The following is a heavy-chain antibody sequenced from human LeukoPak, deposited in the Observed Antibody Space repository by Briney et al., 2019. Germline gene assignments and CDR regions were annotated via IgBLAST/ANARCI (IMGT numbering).Heavy chain of an antibody. CDR2: INWNSGST. J-gene: IGHJ4*02. V-gene: IGHV3-20*04. Sequence: GGSLRLSCAASAFTFHDYGMSWVRQAPGKGLEWVSSINWNSGSTGYADSVKGRFSIPRDNGKNSLYLQMNSLRAEDTAVYYCARGGRGTIIMIVVAALDYWGQGTLVTVSS. CDR1: AFTFHDYG. CDR3: ARGGRGTIIMIVVAALDY. D-gene: IGHD3-22*01.